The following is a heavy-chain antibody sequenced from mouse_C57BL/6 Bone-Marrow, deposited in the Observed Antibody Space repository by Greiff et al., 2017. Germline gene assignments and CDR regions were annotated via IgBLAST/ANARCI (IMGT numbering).Heavy chain of an antibody. CDR1: GYSFTGYY. J-gene: IGHJ2*01. CDR3: ARTITTVALDY. D-gene: IGHD1-1*01. Sequence: DVKLVESGPELVKPGASVKISCKASGYSFTGYYMNWVKQSPEKSLEWIGEINPSTGGTTYNQKFKAKATLTVDKSSSTAYMQLKSLTSEDSAVYYCARTITTVALDYWGQGTTLTVSA. CDR2: INPSTGGT. V-gene: IGHV1-42*01.